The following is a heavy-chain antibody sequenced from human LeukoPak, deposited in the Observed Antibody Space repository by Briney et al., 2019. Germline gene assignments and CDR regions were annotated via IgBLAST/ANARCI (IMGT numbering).Heavy chain of an antibody. CDR2: IKSDGST. V-gene: IGHV3-74*01. CDR3: ARAPAEIGGYYPEYFRH. Sequence: GGSLRLSCAASGYTFIWYWMHWVRQAPGKGLVWVSRIKSDGSTNYADSVKGRFTISRDNAKNTVSLQMNSLRAEDTVVYYCARAPAEIGGYYPEYFRHWGQGTLVTVSS. CDR1: GYTFIWYW. J-gene: IGHJ1*01. D-gene: IGHD3-22*01.